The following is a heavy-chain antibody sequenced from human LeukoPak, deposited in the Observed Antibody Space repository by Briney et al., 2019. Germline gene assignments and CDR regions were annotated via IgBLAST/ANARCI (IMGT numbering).Heavy chain of an antibody. CDR3: AKDRSIGTYYTFDH. D-gene: IGHD1-26*01. CDR1: GFTFSSYS. CDR2: ISGSGVMT. Sequence: PGGSLRLSCAASGFTFSSYSMMWVRQAPGKGLEWVATISGSGVMTYYADSVKGRFTVSGDTSKNTIYLQMHSLTAADTAVYYCAKDRSIGTYYTFDHWGQGTLVTVSS. J-gene: IGHJ4*02. V-gene: IGHV3-23*01.